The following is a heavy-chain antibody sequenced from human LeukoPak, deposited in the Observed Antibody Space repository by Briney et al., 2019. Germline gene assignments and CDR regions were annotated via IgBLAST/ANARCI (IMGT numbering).Heavy chain of an antibody. D-gene: IGHD4-17*01. J-gene: IGHJ4*02. CDR1: GGTFSSYA. V-gene: IGHV1-69*01. Sequence: SVKVSCKASGGTFSSYAISWVRQAPGQGLEWMGGIIPIFGTANYAQKFQGRVTITADESTSTAYMELSSLRSEDTAVYYCARGLYSMTTVTALGYWGQGTLVTVSS. CDR3: ARGLYSMTTVTALGY. CDR2: IIPIFGTA.